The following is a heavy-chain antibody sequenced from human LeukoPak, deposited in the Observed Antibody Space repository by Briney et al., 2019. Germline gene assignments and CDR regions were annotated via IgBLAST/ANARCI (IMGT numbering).Heavy chain of an antibody. CDR2: IQQDGSEK. Sequence: GGSLRLSCAASGFTFSSYWMSWVRQAPGKGLEWVSNIQQDGSEKYYVDSVKGRFTISRDNAKNSLYLQMNSLRAEDTAVYYCARHGQWLDSYYYYSMDVWGQGTTVTVSS. D-gene: IGHD6-19*01. CDR1: GFTFSSYW. CDR3: ARHGQWLDSYYYYSMDV. J-gene: IGHJ6*02. V-gene: IGHV3-7*01.